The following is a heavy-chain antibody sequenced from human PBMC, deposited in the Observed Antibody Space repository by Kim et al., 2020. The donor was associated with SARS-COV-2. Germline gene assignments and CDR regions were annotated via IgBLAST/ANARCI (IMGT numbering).Heavy chain of an antibody. D-gene: IGHD2-15*01. Sequence: SVKVSCKASGGTFSSYAINWVRQAPGQGLEWMGGIIPIFGTANYAQKFQGRVTITADESTSTAYMELSSLRSEDTAVYYCARESGVVRAFDIWGQGTMVTVSS. CDR2: IIPIFGTA. V-gene: IGHV1-69*13. J-gene: IGHJ3*02. CDR1: GGTFSSYA. CDR3: ARESGVVRAFDI.